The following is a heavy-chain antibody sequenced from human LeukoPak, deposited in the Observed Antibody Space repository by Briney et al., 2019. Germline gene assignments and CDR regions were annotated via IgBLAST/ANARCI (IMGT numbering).Heavy chain of an antibody. D-gene: IGHD6-19*01. CDR1: GFTFSSYG. Sequence: GGSLRLSCTASGFTFSSYGMHWVRQAPGKGLEWVAVISYDGSNKYYAGSLRGRFTISRDNSKNTPYLQMNSLRAEDTAVYYCAKDRVAVADYYGMDVWGQGTTVTVSS. CDR3: AKDRVAVADYYGMDV. V-gene: IGHV3-30*18. CDR2: ISYDGSNK. J-gene: IGHJ6*02.